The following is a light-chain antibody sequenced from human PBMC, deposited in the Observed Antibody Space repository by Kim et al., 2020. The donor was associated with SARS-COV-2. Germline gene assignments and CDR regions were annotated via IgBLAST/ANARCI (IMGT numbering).Light chain of an antibody. Sequence: QSALTQPPSASGSPGQSVTISCTGTSSDVGGYDHVSWYQQQPGKAPKVMIFEVSKRPSGVPDRFSGAKSGNTASLTVSGLQAEDETDYSYTSYAAISDFVFGTGTKVNVL. CDR2: EVS. CDR1: SSDVGGYDH. V-gene: IGLV2-8*01. J-gene: IGLJ1*01. CDR3: TSYAAISDFV.